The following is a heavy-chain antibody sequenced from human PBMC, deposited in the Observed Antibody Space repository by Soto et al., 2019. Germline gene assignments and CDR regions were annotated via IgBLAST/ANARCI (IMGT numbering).Heavy chain of an antibody. CDR2: ISSSSSYI. V-gene: IGHV3-21*01. Sequence: PGGSLRLSCAASGFTCSSYSMNWVRQAPGKGLEWVSSISSSSSYIYYADSVKGRFTISRDNAKNSLYLQMNSLRAEDTAVYYCARDIFDWLLNYYYYYGMDVWGQGTTVTVSS. D-gene: IGHD3-9*01. J-gene: IGHJ6*02. CDR3: ARDIFDWLLNYYYYYGMDV. CDR1: GFTCSSYS.